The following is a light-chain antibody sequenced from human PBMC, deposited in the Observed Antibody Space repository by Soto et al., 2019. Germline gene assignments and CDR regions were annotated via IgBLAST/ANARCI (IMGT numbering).Light chain of an antibody. CDR2: AAS. CDR3: QNYNSAPFT. J-gene: IGKJ3*01. Sequence: DIQMTQSPSSLSASVGDRVTITCRASQGISNYLTWYQQKSGKVPKLLIYAASTLQSGVPSRFSGSGSGTDFTLTISSLQPEDVATYCCQNYNSAPFTFGPGTKVDIK. V-gene: IGKV1-27*01. CDR1: QGISNY.